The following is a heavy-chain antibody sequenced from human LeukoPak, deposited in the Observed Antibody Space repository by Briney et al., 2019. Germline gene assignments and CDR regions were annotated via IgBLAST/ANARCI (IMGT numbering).Heavy chain of an antibody. V-gene: IGHV3-11*01. J-gene: IGHJ4*02. CDR1: GFTFSDYY. CDR2: ISSSGSTI. Sequence: GGSLRLSCAASGFTFSDYYMSWIRQAPGKGLGWVSYISSSGSTIYYADSVKGRFTISRDNAKNSLYLQMNSLRAEDTAVYYCAKGVYYYDSSGYYPRLDYWGQGTLVTVSS. CDR3: AKGVYYYDSSGYYPRLDY. D-gene: IGHD3-22*01.